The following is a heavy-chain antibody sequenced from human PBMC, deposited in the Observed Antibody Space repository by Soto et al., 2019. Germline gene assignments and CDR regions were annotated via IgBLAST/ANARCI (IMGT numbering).Heavy chain of an antibody. D-gene: IGHD6-19*01. CDR1: GFTFSSHD. CDR2: NGTAGDT. Sequence: EVQLVESGGGLVQPGGSLRLSCAASGFTFSSHDMHWVRQATGKGLEWVSANGTAGDTYYPGSVKGRFTISRENDKNSVYLQMNSQRAGDTAVYYCARVGSGGYYFDYWGQGTLVTVSS. V-gene: IGHV3-13*01. J-gene: IGHJ4*02. CDR3: ARVGSGGYYFDY.